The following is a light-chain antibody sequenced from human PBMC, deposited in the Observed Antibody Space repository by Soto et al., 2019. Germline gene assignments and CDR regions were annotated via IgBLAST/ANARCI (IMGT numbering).Light chain of an antibody. CDR2: AAS. V-gene: IGKV3-20*01. Sequence: DIVLTQSPGTLSLSPGQRATFSCRASESVDSDYLGWYQQKPGQAPRLLIRAASRRATGIPDRFSGSGSGTDFTLTISNLEPEDSAVYFCQQHVDSPRTFGPGTKLEIK. J-gene: IGKJ2*01. CDR1: ESVDSDY. CDR3: QQHVDSPRT.